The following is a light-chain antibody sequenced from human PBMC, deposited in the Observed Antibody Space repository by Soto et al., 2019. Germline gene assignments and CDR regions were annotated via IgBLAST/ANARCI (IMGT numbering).Light chain of an antibody. CDR2: WAS. V-gene: IGKV4-1*01. CDR1: QSVLYSSNNKNY. J-gene: IGKJ1*01. Sequence: DIVMTQSPDSLAVSLGERATINGKSRQSVLYSSNNKNYLAWYQQKPGQPPKLLIYWASTRESGVPDRFSGSGSGTDFTLSISTLQAEDVAVDHCQQYFTSPQTFGQGTKVAIK. CDR3: QQYFTSPQT.